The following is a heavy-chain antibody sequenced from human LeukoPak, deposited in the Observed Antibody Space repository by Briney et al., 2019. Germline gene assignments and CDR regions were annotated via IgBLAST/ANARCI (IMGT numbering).Heavy chain of an antibody. CDR3: ARQSSGSYYDS. D-gene: IGHD3-22*01. CDR2: INAGNGNT. CDR1: GYTFTSYA. J-gene: IGHJ4*02. V-gene: IGHV1-3*01. Sequence: ASVKVSCKASGYTFTSYAMHWVRQAPGQRLEWMGWINAGNGNTKYSQKFPGRVTITRDTSASTAYMELSRLRSEDTAVYYSARQSSGSYYDSWGQGTLVTVSS.